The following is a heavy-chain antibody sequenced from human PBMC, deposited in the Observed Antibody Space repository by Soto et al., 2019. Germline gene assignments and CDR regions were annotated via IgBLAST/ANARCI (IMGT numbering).Heavy chain of an antibody. D-gene: IGHD3-9*01. CDR2: ISGRGGST. V-gene: IGHV3-23*01. J-gene: IGHJ6*02. CDR3: AKWALNYDILTGYYFRGMDV. Sequence: HPGGSLRLSCAASGFTFSSYAMSWVRQAPGKGREWVSAISGRGGSTYYADSVKGRFTISRDNSKNTLYLQMNSLRAEDTAVYYCAKWALNYDILTGYYFRGMDVWGQGTTVTVSS. CDR1: GFTFSSYA.